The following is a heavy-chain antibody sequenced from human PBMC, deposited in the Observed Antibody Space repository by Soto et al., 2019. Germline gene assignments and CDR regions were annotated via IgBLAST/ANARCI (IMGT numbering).Heavy chain of an antibody. CDR1: GFTFSNYA. CDR2: ISGSGVTT. V-gene: IGHV3-23*01. CDR3: TKDQRFA. J-gene: IGHJ5*02. Sequence: ESGGGVVQPGGSLRLSCAASGFTFSNYAMSWVRQAPGKGLQWVSSISGSGVTTYYADSVKGRFAISRDNSRNTLYLQMSSLRVEDTDIYYCTKDQRFAWGQGALVSVSS. D-gene: IGHD3-16*01.